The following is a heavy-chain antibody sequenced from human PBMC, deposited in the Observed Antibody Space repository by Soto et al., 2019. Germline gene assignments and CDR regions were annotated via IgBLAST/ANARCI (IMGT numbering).Heavy chain of an antibody. CDR2: IYYSGST. CDR1: GGSISSGGYY. V-gene: IGHV4-31*02. J-gene: IGHJ4*02. D-gene: IGHD3-22*01. CDR3: ARDYYDSSGYSYIDY. Sequence: SETLSLTCTVSGGSISSGGYYWSWIRQHPGKGLEWIGYIYYSGSTYYNPSLKSRVTISVDTSKNQFSLKLSSVTAADTAVYYCARDYYDSSGYSYIDYWGQGTLVTVSS.